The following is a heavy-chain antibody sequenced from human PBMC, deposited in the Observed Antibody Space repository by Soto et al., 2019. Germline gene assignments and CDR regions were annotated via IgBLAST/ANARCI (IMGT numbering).Heavy chain of an antibody. V-gene: IGHV4-59*01. Sequence: QVQLQESGPGLVKPSETLSLTCTVSGGSISSYYWSWIRQPPGKGLEWIGYIYYSGSTNYNPSLKSRVTISVDTSKNQFSLKLSSVTAADTAVYYCARVGGYASPADYWGQGTLVTVSS. CDR2: IYYSGST. J-gene: IGHJ4*02. CDR1: GGSISSYY. CDR3: ARVGGYASPADY. D-gene: IGHD5-12*01.